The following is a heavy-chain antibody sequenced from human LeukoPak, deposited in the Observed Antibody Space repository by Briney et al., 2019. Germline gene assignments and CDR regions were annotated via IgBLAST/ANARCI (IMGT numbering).Heavy chain of an antibody. J-gene: IGHJ5*02. D-gene: IGHD6-13*01. Sequence: ASVKVSCKVSGYTLTELSMHWVRQAPGKGLEWMGGFDPEDGETIYAQKFQGRVTMTEDTSTDTAYMELSSLRSEDTAVYYCATAIAAAGIITNWFDPWGQGTLVTVSS. V-gene: IGHV1-24*01. CDR1: GYTLTELS. CDR3: ATAIAAAGIITNWFDP. CDR2: FDPEDGET.